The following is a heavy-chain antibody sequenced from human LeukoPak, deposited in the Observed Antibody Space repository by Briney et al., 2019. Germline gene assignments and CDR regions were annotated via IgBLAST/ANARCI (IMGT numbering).Heavy chain of an antibody. CDR1: GGSISSGGYY. Sequence: PSETLSLTCTVSGGSISSGGYYWSCIRQHPGKGLEWIGYIYYSGSTYYNPSLKSRVTISVDTSKNQFSLKLSSVTAADTAVYYCARDLGGPYDYWGQGTPVTVSS. D-gene: IGHD2-15*01. CDR2: IYYSGST. V-gene: IGHV4-31*03. CDR3: ARDLGGPYDY. J-gene: IGHJ4*02.